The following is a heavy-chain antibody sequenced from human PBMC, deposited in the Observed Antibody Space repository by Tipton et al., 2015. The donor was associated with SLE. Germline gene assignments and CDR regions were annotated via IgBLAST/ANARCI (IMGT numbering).Heavy chain of an antibody. Sequence: SLRLSCAASGFTFSNAWMSWVRQAPGKGPEWVGRIKSKTDGGTTDYAAPVKGRFTISRDDSKNTLYLQMNSLKTEDTAVYYCTTEGDLYYYDSSGYYPFDYWGQGTLVTVSS. CDR2: IKSKTDGGTT. CDR1: GFTFSNAW. CDR3: TTEGDLYYYDSSGYYPFDY. J-gene: IGHJ4*02. D-gene: IGHD3-22*01. V-gene: IGHV3-15*01.